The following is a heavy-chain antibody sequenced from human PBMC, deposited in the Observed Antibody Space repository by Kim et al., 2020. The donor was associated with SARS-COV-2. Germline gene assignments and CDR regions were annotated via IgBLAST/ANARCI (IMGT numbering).Heavy chain of an antibody. J-gene: IGHJ4*02. D-gene: IGHD6-19*01. CDR3: VKDPTRYSTGLDN. CDR1: GFIFSSYA. V-gene: IGHV3-64D*06. Sequence: GGSLRLSCSASGFIFSSYAMHWVRQAPGKGLEYVSAISCNGGHTYSADSVKGRFTISRDNSKNTLYLQMSSLRAEDTAIYYCVKDPTRYSTGLDNWSQGTLVTVSS. CDR2: ISCNGGHT.